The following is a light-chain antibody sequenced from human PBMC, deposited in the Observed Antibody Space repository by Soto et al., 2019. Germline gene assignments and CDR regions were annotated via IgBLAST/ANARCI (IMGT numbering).Light chain of an antibody. J-gene: IGKJ4*01. Sequence: DIQMTQSPSTLSASVGDRVTITCRASQSVSSWLAWYQQTPGKAPKLLIYRTSNLNTGVPSRFGGSGSGTEFTLTISSLHPDDFGTYHCQQYKSYPLTFGGGTKVDIK. CDR3: QQYKSYPLT. CDR2: RTS. CDR1: QSVSSW. V-gene: IGKV1-5*03.